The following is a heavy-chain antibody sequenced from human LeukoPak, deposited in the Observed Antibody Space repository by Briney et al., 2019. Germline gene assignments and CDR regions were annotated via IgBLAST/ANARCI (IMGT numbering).Heavy chain of an antibody. Sequence: SGTLSLTCAVSGGSISSSNWWSWVRQPPGKGLEWIGEIYYSGSTYYNPSLKSRVTISVDTSKNQFSLKLSSVTAADTAVYYCARVAGGYSYGYFDYWGQGTLVTVSS. D-gene: IGHD5-18*01. J-gene: IGHJ4*02. CDR3: ARVAGGYSYGYFDY. CDR2: IYYSGST. V-gene: IGHV4-4*02. CDR1: GGSISSSNW.